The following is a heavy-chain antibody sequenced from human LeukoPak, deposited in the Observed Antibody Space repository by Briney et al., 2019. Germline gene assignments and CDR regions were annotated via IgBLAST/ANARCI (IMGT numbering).Heavy chain of an antibody. CDR3: ATNRPVGGAYWGSFDI. CDR1: GGSIIRYD. D-gene: IGHD2-8*02. J-gene: IGHJ3*02. CDR2: LHNTGGT. V-gene: IGHV4-59*01. Sequence: SETLSLTCSYSGGSIIRYDWSGIGRSPGKGLEWMGDLHNTGGTNYDPYVKSRVTISVDKFKNQVSLKMTSVTAADTAVYYCATNRPVGGAYWGSFDIWGQGTLVTVSS.